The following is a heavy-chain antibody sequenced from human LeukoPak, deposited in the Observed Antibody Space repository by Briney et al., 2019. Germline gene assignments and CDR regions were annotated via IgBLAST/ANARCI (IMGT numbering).Heavy chain of an antibody. J-gene: IGHJ4*02. V-gene: IGHV3-21*01. CDR1: GFTFSSYS. CDR3: ATQPSRYCSSTSCYDFDY. D-gene: IGHD2-2*01. CDR2: ISSSSSYI. Sequence: SGGSLRLSCAASGFTFSSYSMNWVRQAPGKGLEWVSSISSSSSYIYYADSVKGRFTISRDNAKNSLYLQMNSLRAEDTAVYYCATQPSRYCSSTSCYDFDYWGQGTLVTVSS.